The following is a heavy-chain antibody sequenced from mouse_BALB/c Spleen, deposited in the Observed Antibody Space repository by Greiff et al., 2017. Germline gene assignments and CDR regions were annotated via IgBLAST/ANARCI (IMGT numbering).Heavy chain of an antibody. CDR2: VNPNNGGT. D-gene: IGHD1-1*01. Sequence: EVQLQQSGPDLVKPGASVKISCKASCYSFTGHYMHWVKQSHGKSLEWIGRVNPNNGGTSYNQKFKGKAILTVDKSSSTAYMELRSLTSEDSAVYYCARERDGSCLAWFAYWGQGTLVTVSA. J-gene: IGHJ3*01. CDR3: ARERDGSCLAWFAY. CDR1: CYSFTGHY. V-gene: IGHV1-26*01.